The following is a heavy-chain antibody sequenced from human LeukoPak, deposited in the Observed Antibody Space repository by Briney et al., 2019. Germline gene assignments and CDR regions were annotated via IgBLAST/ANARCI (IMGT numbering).Heavy chain of an antibody. CDR1: GFTVSSNY. D-gene: IGHD3-16*01. V-gene: IGHV3-48*01. Sequence: PGGSLRLSCAASGFTVSSNYMNWVRQAPGKGLEWVSYISSSGTTMFYADSVKGRFTISRDNSKNSLYLQMNSLRAEDTAVYYCARRFGAARDDYMDVWGKGTTVTVSS. J-gene: IGHJ6*03. CDR3: ARRFGAARDDYMDV. CDR2: ISSSGTTM.